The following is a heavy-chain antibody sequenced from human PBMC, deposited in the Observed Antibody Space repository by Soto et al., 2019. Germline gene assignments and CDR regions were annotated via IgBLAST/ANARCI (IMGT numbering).Heavy chain of an antibody. Sequence: AAVKVSCKASGGTFSSYAISWVRQAPGRGLEWMGGIIPIFGKANYAQKFQGRVTITADESTSTAYMELSSLRSEDTAVYYCAREDGGYDSNWFDPWGQGTLVTVSS. CDR2: IIPIFGKA. V-gene: IGHV1-69*13. J-gene: IGHJ5*02. D-gene: IGHD5-12*01. CDR3: AREDGGYDSNWFDP. CDR1: GGTFSSYA.